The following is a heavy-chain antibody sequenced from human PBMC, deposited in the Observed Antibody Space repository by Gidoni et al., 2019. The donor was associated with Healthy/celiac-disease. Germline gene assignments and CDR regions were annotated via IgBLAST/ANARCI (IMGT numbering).Heavy chain of an antibody. CDR2: ISWNSGSI. D-gene: IGHD5-12*01. CDR1: GFTFDAYA. CDR3: AKDIYRGYDPYYYYGMDV. V-gene: IGHV3-9*01. Sequence: EVQLVESGGRLVQPGRSLRLSCAASGFTFDAYAMHWVRQAPGKGLEWVSGISWNSGSIGYADSVKGRFTISRDNAKNSLYLQMNSLRAEDTALYYCAKDIYRGYDPYYYYGMDVWGQGTTVTVSS. J-gene: IGHJ6*02.